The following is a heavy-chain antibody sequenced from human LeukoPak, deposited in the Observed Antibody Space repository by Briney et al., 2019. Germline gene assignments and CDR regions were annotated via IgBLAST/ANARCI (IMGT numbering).Heavy chain of an antibody. CDR1: GFTFDDYA. D-gene: IGHD1-26*01. J-gene: IGHJ3*02. V-gene: IGHV3-9*03. CDR2: ISWNSGSI. Sequence: GRSMRLSCAASGFTFDDYAMHWVRQAPGKGLGWVSGISWNSGSIGYADSVKGRVTISRDNAKNSLYLQMNSLRAEDMALYYCAKDIGGSFPGSAFDIWGQGTMVTVSS. CDR3: AKDIGGSFPGSAFDI.